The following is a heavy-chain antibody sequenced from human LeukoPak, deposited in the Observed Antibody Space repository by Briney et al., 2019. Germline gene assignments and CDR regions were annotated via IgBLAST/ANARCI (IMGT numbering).Heavy chain of an antibody. D-gene: IGHD3-16*01. CDR1: GGTFSSYA. J-gene: IGHJ6*02. Sequence: ASVKVSCKASGGTFSSYAISWVRQAPGQGLGWVGWINAGNGNTKYSQKFQGRVTITRDTSASTAYMELSSLRSEDTAVYYCASGAYYYYGMDVWGQGTTVTVSS. CDR3: ASGAYYYYGMDV. V-gene: IGHV1-3*01. CDR2: INAGNGNT.